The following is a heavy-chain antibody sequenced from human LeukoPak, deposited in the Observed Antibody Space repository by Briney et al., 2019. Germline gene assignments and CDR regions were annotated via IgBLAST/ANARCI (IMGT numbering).Heavy chain of an antibody. CDR1: GGTFSSYA. D-gene: IGHD6-13*01. V-gene: IGHV1-69*05. CDR2: IIPIFGTG. CDR3: ARVGYSSSVEYYFDY. Sequence: ASVKVSCKASGGTFSSYAISWVRQAPGQGLEWMGGIIPIFGTGNYAQKLQGRVTITTDEYTSTAYMELRSLRSEDTAVYYCARVGYSSSVEYYFDYWGQGTLVTVSS. J-gene: IGHJ4*02.